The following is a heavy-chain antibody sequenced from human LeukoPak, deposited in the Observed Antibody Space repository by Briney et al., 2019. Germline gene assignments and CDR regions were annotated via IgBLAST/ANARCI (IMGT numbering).Heavy chain of an antibody. J-gene: IGHJ3*02. Sequence: SVKVSCKASGGTFSSYAISWVRQAPGQGLEWMGGIIPIFGTANYAQKFQGRVTITADESTSTAYMELSSLRSDDTAVYYCARVGGPTGAGAFEIWGQGTMVTVSS. CDR2: IIPIFGTA. V-gene: IGHV1-69*13. CDR3: ARVGGPTGAGAFEI. D-gene: IGHD2-8*02. CDR1: GGTFSSYA.